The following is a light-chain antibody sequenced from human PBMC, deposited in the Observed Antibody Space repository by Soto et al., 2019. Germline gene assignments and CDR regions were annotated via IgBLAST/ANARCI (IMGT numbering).Light chain of an antibody. J-gene: IGLJ3*02. CDR1: SSNIGNNY. CDR3: GTWDPSLSAGV. CDR2: DDN. Sequence: QSVLTQPPSVSAAPGQKVTISCSGSSSNIGNNYVSWYQHFPGTAPKLLIYDDNKRPSGIPDRFSASKSGTSATLGITGLQTGDEADYYCGTWDPSLSAGVFGGGTKLTVL. V-gene: IGLV1-51*01.